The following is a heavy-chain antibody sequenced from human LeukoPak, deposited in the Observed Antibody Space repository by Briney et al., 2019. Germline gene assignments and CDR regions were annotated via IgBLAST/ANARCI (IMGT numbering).Heavy chain of an antibody. CDR3: AREPPVPPYYYDSSDAFDI. Sequence: GGSLRLSCAASGFTFSSYSMNWVRQAPGKGLEWVSYISSSSSTIYYADSVKGRFTISRDNAKNSLYLQMNSLRAEDTAVYYCAREPPVPPYYYDSSDAFDIWGQGTTVTVSS. D-gene: IGHD3-22*01. CDR2: ISSSSSTI. J-gene: IGHJ3*02. CDR1: GFTFSSYS. V-gene: IGHV3-48*01.